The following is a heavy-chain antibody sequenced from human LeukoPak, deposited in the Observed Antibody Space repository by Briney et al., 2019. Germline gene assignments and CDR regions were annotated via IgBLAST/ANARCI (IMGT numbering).Heavy chain of an antibody. Sequence: VASVKVSCKASGYTFTSYYMHWVRQAPGQGLEWMGIINPSGGSTSYAQKFQGRVTMTRDTSTSTVYMELSSLRSEDTAVYYCASSPAPPPGYDYGGNGDWFDPWGQGTLVTVSS. D-gene: IGHD4-23*01. J-gene: IGHJ5*02. CDR1: GYTFTSYY. CDR3: ASSPAPPPGYDYGGNGDWFDP. V-gene: IGHV1-46*01. CDR2: INPSGGST.